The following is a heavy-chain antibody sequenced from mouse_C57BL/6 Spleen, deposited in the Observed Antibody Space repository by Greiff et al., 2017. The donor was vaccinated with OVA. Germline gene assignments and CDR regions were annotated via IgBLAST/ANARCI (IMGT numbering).Heavy chain of an antibody. CDR1: GYAFSSYW. J-gene: IGHJ1*03. Sequence: QVQLKESGAELVKPGASVKISCKASGYAFSSYWMNWVKQRPGKGLEWIGQIYPGDGDTNYNGKFKGKATLTADKSSSTAYMQLSSLTSEDSAVYFCASTTVVAKGYFDVWGTGTTVTVSS. CDR3: ASTTVVAKGYFDV. D-gene: IGHD1-1*01. CDR2: IYPGDGDT. V-gene: IGHV1-80*01.